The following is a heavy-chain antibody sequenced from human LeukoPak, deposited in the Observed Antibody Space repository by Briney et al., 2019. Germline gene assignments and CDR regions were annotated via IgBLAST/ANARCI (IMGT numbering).Heavy chain of an antibody. Sequence: GGSLRLSCAASGFTFSSYSMNWVRQAPGKGLEWVSSISSSSSFIYYADSVKGRFTISRDNAKNSLYLQMNSLRAEDTAVYYCARDSPNYYDSSGYYRPDAFDIWGQGTMVTVSS. CDR1: GFTFSSYS. CDR2: ISSSSSFI. CDR3: ARDSPNYYDSSGYYRPDAFDI. J-gene: IGHJ3*02. D-gene: IGHD3-22*01. V-gene: IGHV3-21*01.